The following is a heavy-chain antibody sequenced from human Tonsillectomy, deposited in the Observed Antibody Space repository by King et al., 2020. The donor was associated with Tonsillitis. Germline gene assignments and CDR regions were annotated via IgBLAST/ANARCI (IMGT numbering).Heavy chain of an antibody. J-gene: IGHJ5*02. D-gene: IGHD4-17*01. CDR2: ISDDGNNK. CDR3: AKGGDYGVLNWFDP. CDR1: GFTFSSYG. Sequence: VQLVESGGGVVQPGRSLRLSCAASGFTFSSYGMHWVRQAPGKGLEWVAVISDDGNNKYYADSVKGRFTISRDNSKNTLYLQMNSLRPEDTAVFYCAKGGDYGVLNWFDPWGQGTLVTVSS. V-gene: IGHV3-30*18.